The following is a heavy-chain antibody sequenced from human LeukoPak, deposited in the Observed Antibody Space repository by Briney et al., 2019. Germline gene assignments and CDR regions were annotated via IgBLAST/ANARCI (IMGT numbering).Heavy chain of an antibody. Sequence: PGGSLRLSCAASGFIFSSHGMNWVRQAPGKGLEWVSGISPSGDITYYADSVKGRFTISRDNSKNTVYLQMDSLRFEDAAVYYCAHGAMYQLDYWGQGTLVTVSS. V-gene: IGHV3-23*01. J-gene: IGHJ4*02. D-gene: IGHD2-2*01. CDR1: GFIFSSHG. CDR2: ISPSGDIT. CDR3: AHGAMYQLDY.